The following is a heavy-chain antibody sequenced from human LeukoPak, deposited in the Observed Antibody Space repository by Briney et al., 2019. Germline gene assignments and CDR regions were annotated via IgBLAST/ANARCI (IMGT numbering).Heavy chain of an antibody. CDR1: GDSVSSNSAA. CDR3: ARAPYSSSSGSMYFQH. D-gene: IGHD6-13*01. CDR2: TYYRSKWYN. V-gene: IGHV6-1*01. Sequence: SQTLSLTCAISGDSVSSNSAAWNWIRQSPSRGLEWLGRTYYRSKWYNDYAVSVKSRITINPDTSKNQFSLQLNSVTPEDTAVYYCARAPYSSSSGSMYFQHWGQGTLVTVSS. J-gene: IGHJ1*01.